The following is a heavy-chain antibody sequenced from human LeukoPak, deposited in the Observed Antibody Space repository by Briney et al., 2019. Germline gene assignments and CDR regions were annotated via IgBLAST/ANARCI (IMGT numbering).Heavy chain of an antibody. J-gene: IGHJ6*03. CDR2: ISWNSGSI. V-gene: IGHV3-9*01. D-gene: IGHD6-13*01. CDR1: GFTFDDYA. CDR3: AKDRYSSSLFYMDV. Sequence: PGGSLRLSCAASGFTFDDYAMHWVRQARGKGLEGVSGISWNSGSIGYADSVKGRFTISRDNAKNSLYLQMNSLRAEDTALYYCAKDRYSSSLFYMDVWGKGTTVTVSS.